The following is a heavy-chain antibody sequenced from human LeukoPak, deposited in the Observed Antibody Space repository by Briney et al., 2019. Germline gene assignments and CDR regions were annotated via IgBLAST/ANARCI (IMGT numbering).Heavy chain of an antibody. CDR3: ASSKGSGYGYYYYGMDV. CDR2: IIPIFGTA. CDR1: GGTFSSYA. J-gene: IGHJ6*02. Sequence: PVKVSCKASGGTFSSYAISWVRQAPGQGLEWMGGIIPIFGTANYAQKFQGRVTITADESTSTAYMELSSLRSEDTAVYYCASSKGSGYGYYYYGMDVWGQGTTVTVPS. V-gene: IGHV1-69*13. D-gene: IGHD3-22*01.